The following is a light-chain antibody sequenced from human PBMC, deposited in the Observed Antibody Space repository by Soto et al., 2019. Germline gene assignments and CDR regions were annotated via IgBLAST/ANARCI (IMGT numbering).Light chain of an antibody. V-gene: IGKV3-15*01. J-gene: IGKJ2*01. CDR3: QQYDYWYT. CDR1: QSVSTN. Sequence: EIVMTQSPATLSVSPGERATLSCWASQSVSTNLGWYQQRPGQAPRLLIYGASTRATGIPARFSGSGSGTEFTLTISSLQSEDFALYYCQQYDYWYTFGQGTKLEIK. CDR2: GAS.